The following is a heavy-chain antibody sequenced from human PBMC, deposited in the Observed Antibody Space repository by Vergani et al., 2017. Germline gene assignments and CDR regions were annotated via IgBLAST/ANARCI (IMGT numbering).Heavy chain of an antibody. CDR1: GFTFEDYA. J-gene: IGHJ6*03. V-gene: IGHV3-9*01. D-gene: IGHD3-3*01. CDR2: ISWNSGSI. Sequence: EVQLVESGGGLVQPGRSLRLSCAASGFTFEDYAMHWAPQAPGKGLEWVPGISWNSGSIGYADSVKGRFTISRDNDKNSLYLQMNSLRAEDTALYYCAKVSSRKRITIVGVTTPYYYMYVWGKGTTVTVSS. CDR3: AKVSSRKRITIVGVTTPYYYMYV.